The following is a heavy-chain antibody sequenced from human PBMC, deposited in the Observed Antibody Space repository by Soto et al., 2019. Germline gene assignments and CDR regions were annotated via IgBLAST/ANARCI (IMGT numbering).Heavy chain of an antibody. J-gene: IGHJ4*02. CDR1: GGSVSSGTYY. CDR3: ARVSSSWGLVNYFDY. Sequence: PSETLSLTCTVSGGSVSSGTYYWSWIRQPPGKGLEWIGYMSYSGSANYNPSLKSRVTISVDTSKNQFSLKLTSVPAADTAVYYCARVSSSWGLVNYFDYWGQGTLVTVSS. D-gene: IGHD6-13*01. CDR2: MSYSGSA. V-gene: IGHV4-61*01.